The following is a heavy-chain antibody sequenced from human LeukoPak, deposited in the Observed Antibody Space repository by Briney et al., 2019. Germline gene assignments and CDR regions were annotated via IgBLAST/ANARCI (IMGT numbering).Heavy chain of an antibody. J-gene: IGHJ4*02. D-gene: IGHD4-17*01. CDR1: GFTFSSYE. Sequence: GGSLRLSCAASGFTFSSYEMNWVRQAPGKGLEWVSYISSSGSTIYYADSVKGRFTISRDNAKNSLYLQMDSLRAEDTAVYYCARDRLHYGEYEKTFDYWGQGTLVTVSS. CDR2: ISSSGSTI. V-gene: IGHV3-48*03. CDR3: ARDRLHYGEYEKTFDY.